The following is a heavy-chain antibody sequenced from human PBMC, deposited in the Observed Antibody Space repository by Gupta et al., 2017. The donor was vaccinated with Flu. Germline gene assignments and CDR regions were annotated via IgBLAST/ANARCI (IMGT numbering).Heavy chain of an antibody. CDR3: ARDFSNYYYDIDV. J-gene: IGHJ6*03. D-gene: IGHD6-13*01. CDR1: GFTFSSFW. V-gene: IGHV3-7*01. CDR2: IKQDGSEK. Sequence: EVQLVESGGGLVQPGGSLRLSCAASGFTFSSFWMSWVRQAPGKGLEWVANIKQDGSEKYYVDSVKGRFTISRDNAKNSLYLQMNSLRAEDTAVYYCARDFSNYYYDIDVWGKGTTVTVSS.